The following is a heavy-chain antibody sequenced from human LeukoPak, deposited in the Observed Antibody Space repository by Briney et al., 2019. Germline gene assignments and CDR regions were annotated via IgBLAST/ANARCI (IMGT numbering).Heavy chain of an antibody. CDR3: ANHFACGSTSCPPFDS. Sequence: PGGSLRLSCAASGFTFNTYSMNWVRQAPGKGLEWVPSISDNSNYIYYSDSVEGRFTISRDNAKNSLYLQMNSLRVEDTAVYYCANHFACGSTSCPPFDSWGQGTLVTVSS. V-gene: IGHV3-21*01. CDR1: GFTFNTYS. CDR2: ISDNSNYI. D-gene: IGHD2-2*01. J-gene: IGHJ4*02.